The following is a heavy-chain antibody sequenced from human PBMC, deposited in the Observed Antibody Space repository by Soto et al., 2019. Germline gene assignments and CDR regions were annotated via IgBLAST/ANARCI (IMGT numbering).Heavy chain of an antibody. CDR2: INAGNGNT. Sequence: ASVKVSCKASGYTFTSYAMHWVRQAPGQRLEWMGWINAGNGNTKYSQKFQGRVTITRDTSASTAYMELSSLRSEDTAVYYCARGAPYCSGGSCYRYFDYWGQGTLVTVSS. CDR1: GYTFTSYA. J-gene: IGHJ4*02. CDR3: ARGAPYCSGGSCYRYFDY. V-gene: IGHV1-3*01. D-gene: IGHD2-15*01.